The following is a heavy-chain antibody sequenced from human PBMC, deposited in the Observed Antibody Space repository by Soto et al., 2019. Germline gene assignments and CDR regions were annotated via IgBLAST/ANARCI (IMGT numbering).Heavy chain of an antibody. D-gene: IGHD6-13*01. Sequence: QPGGSLRLSCAASGFTFRDYWMSWVRQAPGKGLEWVANIKQDGSEKYYVDSVKGRFTISRDNAKNSLYLQMNPLRAADTAVYYCARDPLYSSSPYGWGQGTLVTVPS. CDR3: ARDPLYSSSPYG. V-gene: IGHV3-7*01. CDR2: IKQDGSEK. J-gene: IGHJ4*02. CDR1: GFTFRDYW.